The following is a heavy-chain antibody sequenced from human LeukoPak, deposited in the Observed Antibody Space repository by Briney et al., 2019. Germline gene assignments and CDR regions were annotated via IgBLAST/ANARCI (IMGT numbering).Heavy chain of an antibody. J-gene: IGHJ4*02. V-gene: IGHV4-38-2*02. CDR3: ARDRCSSTSCYYGVDY. CDR2: MYHSGST. CDR1: GYSISSGYY. Sequence: SETLSLTCVVSGYSISSGYYWGWIRQPPGKGLEWIGSMYHSGSTSYNPSLKSRVTISVDTSKNQLSLKLSSVTAADTAVYYCARDRCSSTSCYYGVDYWGQGTLVTVSS. D-gene: IGHD2-2*01.